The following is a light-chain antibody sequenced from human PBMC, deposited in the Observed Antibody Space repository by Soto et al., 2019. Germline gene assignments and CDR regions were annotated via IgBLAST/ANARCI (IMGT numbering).Light chain of an antibody. CDR2: GAS. J-gene: IGKJ2*01. CDR1: QSVGSNY. CDR3: QQYRGSSST. Sequence: EIVLTQSPGTLSLSPGERATLSCRASQSVGSNYLVWYQQKPGQALRLLIYGASSRATGIPDRFSGSGSGTDFALTISRLEPEDFAVYYCQQYRGSSSTFGQGTKLEIK. V-gene: IGKV3-20*01.